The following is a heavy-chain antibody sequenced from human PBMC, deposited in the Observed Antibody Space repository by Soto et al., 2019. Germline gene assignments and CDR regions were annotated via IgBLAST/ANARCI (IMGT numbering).Heavy chain of an antibody. CDR2: ISGSGGST. CDR3: ATQPSYFLAYSRGPFPSADYYYYYMDV. CDR1: GFTFSRYA. D-gene: IGHD3-3*01. V-gene: IGHV3-23*01. Sequence: EVQLLESGGGLVQPGGSLRLSCAASGFTFSRYAMSWVRQAPGKGLEWVSAISGSGGSTYYADSVKGRFTISRDNSKNTMYLQMNNRRAEETAVYYCATQPSYFLAYSRGPFPSADYYYYYMDVWGKGTTVTVSS. J-gene: IGHJ6*03.